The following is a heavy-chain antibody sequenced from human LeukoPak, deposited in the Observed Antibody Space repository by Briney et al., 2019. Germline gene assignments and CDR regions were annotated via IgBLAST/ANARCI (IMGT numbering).Heavy chain of an antibody. CDR3: ARASHYDFWSGYSPDY. CDR1: GFTFSSYS. J-gene: IGHJ4*02. V-gene: IGHV3-21*01. CDR2: ISSSSSYI. D-gene: IGHD3-3*01. Sequence: KTGGSLRLSCAASGFTFSSYSMNWVRQAPGKELEWVSSISSSSSYIYYADSVKGRFTISRDNAKNSLYLQMNSLRAEDTAVYYCARASHYDFWSGYSPDYWGQGTLVTVSS.